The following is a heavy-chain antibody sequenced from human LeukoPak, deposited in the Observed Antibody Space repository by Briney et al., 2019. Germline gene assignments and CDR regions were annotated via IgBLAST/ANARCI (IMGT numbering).Heavy chain of an antibody. V-gene: IGHV3-30*03. CDR1: GFTFSSYG. CDR2: ISYDGSNK. D-gene: IGHD1-26*01. CDR3: ARSPYSESYYGDAFDI. Sequence: GGSLRLSCAASGFTFSSYGMHWVRQAPGKGLEWVAVISYDGSNKYYADSVKGRFTISRGNAKNSLYLQMNSLRADDTAVYYCARSPYSESYYGDAFDIWGQGTMVTVSS. J-gene: IGHJ3*02.